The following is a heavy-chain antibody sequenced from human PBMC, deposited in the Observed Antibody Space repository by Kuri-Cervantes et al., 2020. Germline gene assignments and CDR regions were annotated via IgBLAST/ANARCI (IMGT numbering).Heavy chain of an antibody. D-gene: IGHD3-10*01. CDR1: EFTFSSYS. V-gene: IGHV3-21*01. J-gene: IGHJ4*02. Sequence: GESLKISCAASEFTFSSYSMNWVRQAPGKGLEWVSSISSSSSYIYYTDSVKGRFTISRDNAKNSLYLQMNSLRAEDTAVYYCARDSSLLWFGESAYYFDYWGQGTLVTVSS. CDR2: ISSSSSYI. CDR3: ARDSSLLWFGESAYYFDY.